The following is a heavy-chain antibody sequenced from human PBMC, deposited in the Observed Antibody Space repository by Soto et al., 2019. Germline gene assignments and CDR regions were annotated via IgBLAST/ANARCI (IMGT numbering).Heavy chain of an antibody. V-gene: IGHV3-23*01. D-gene: IGHD3-10*01. CDR1: GVTFSSYA. J-gene: IGHJ4*02. CDR2: ISGSGGST. Sequence: GGSLRLSCAASGVTFSSYAMSWVRQAPGKGLEWFSAISGSGGSTYYADSVKGRFTISRDNSKNTLYLQMNSLRAEDTAVYYCARLWFGESNLDYWGKGTLVTVSS. CDR3: ARLWFGESNLDY.